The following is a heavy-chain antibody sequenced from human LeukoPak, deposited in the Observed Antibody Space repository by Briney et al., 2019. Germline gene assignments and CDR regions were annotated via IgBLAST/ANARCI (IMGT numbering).Heavy chain of an antibody. CDR3: ARGYDSVYYYGMDV. V-gene: IGHV1-2*04. D-gene: IGHD3-3*01. Sequence: ASVKVSCKASGYTFTGYYMHWVRQAPGQGLEWMGWINPNSGGTNYAQKFQGWVTMTRDTSISTAYMELSRLRSDDTAVYYCARGYDSVYYYGMDVWGKGTTVTVSP. CDR2: INPNSGGT. CDR1: GYTFTGYY. J-gene: IGHJ6*04.